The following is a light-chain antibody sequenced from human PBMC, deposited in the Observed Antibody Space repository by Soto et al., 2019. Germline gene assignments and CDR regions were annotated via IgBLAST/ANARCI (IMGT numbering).Light chain of an antibody. Sequence: GASATLSRRSSQSLRRGDLACDQQIPGLAPGLLVWFASIMATGIPDRFSGSATGTDFDLTLGIIEPEDFAVYYCQERSNWPRGTFGGGTKVDIK. CDR2: FAS. J-gene: IGKJ4*01. CDR3: QERSNWPRGT. CDR1: QSLRRGD. V-gene: IGKV3D-20*02.